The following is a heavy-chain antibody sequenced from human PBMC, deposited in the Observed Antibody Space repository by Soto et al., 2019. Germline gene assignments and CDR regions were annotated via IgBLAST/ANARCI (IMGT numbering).Heavy chain of an antibody. CDR1: GGTFRSYA. D-gene: IGHD2-15*01. CDR2: VIPIFGTA. V-gene: IGHV1-69*01. CDR3: ARGRYCSGCSCYSYNY. J-gene: IGHJ4*02. Sequence: QVQLVQSGAEVKKPGSSVKVSCKASGGTFRSYAISWVRQAPGQGLEWMGGVIPIFGTANYAQKFQGRVTITANESTSTDYMELSRLRSEDTAMYYCARGRYCSGCSCYSYNYWGQGTLVTVSS.